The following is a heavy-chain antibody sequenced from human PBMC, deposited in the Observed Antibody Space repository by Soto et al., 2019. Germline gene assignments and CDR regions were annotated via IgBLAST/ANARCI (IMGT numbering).Heavy chain of an antibody. Sequence: EVQLVESGGGLVQPGGSLRLSCAASGFTFNSYWMHWVRQAPGKGLVWVSRINGDGSSADYADSVKGRFTVSRDNAKNTQYLQMNSLRAEDTAVYFCTRDEGWLRRHDTFDMWCQGTVVTVSS. CDR1: GFTFNSYW. V-gene: IGHV3-74*01. CDR3: TRDEGWLRRHDTFDM. CDR2: INGDGSSA. D-gene: IGHD5-12*01. J-gene: IGHJ3*02.